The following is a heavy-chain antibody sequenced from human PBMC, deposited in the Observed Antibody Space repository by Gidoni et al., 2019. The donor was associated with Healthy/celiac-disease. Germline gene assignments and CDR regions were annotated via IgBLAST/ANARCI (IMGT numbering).Heavy chain of an antibody. CDR2: IYYSGST. CDR3: ASNAFRRIQLWFGGMDV. D-gene: IGHD5-18*01. CDR1: AGSISSGGYY. Sequence: QVQLQESCPGLVKPSQTLSLTCTVSAGSISSGGYYWSWIRQHPGKGLEWIGYIYYSGSTYYNPSLKSRVTISVDTSKNQFSLKLSSVTAADTAVYYCASNAFRRIQLWFGGMDVWGQGTTVTVSS. V-gene: IGHV4-31*03. J-gene: IGHJ6*02.